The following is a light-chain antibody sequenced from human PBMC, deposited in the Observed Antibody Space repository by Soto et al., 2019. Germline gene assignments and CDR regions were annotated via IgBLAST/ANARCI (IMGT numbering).Light chain of an antibody. CDR3: QQYGSSGT. CDR2: GAS. Sequence: EIVLTQSPGTLSLSPGERATLSCSASQSVSNNYLAWYQQKPGQAPRLLIYGASNNATGIRARFSGSGSGTDFTLTNSRLATEDFAVYYCQQYGSSGTFGQGTTVEIK. V-gene: IGKV3-20*01. J-gene: IGKJ1*01. CDR1: QSVSNNY.